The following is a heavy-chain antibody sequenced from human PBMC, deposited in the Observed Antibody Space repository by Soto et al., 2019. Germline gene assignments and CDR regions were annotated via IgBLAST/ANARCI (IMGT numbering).Heavy chain of an antibody. J-gene: IGHJ4*02. Sequence: GASVKVSCKVSGYTLTELSMHWVRQAPGKGLEWMGGFDPEDGETIYAQKFQGRVTMTEDTSTDTAYMELSSLRSEDTAVYYCATAQITIFGVVTPYFDPWGQGTLVTVSS. V-gene: IGHV1-24*01. CDR2: FDPEDGET. CDR3: ATAQITIFGVVTPYFDP. CDR1: GYTLTELS. D-gene: IGHD3-3*01.